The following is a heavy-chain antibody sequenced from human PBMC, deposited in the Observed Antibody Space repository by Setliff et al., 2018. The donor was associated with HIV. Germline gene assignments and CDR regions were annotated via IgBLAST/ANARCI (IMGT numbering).Heavy chain of an antibody. CDR1: GFTFGNYA. V-gene: IGHV3-74*01. CDR3: ARGPQYNFWGGYLGL. CDR2: IDSDGSDT. D-gene: IGHD3-3*01. Sequence: GGSLRLSCTASGFTFGNYAMSWFRQAPGKGLEWVSRIDSDGSDTNYADSVKGRFTISRDNAKNTVYLQLTSLRAEDTAVYYCARGPQYNFWGGYLGLWGQGTLVTVSS. J-gene: IGHJ4*02.